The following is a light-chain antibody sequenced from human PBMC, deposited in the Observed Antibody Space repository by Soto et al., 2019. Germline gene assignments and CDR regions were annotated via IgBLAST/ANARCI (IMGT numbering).Light chain of an antibody. CDR1: QSVTTS. Sequence: EIVMTQSPATLSVSPGERVTLSCRASQSVTTSLAWYQQKPGQSPRLLIYGASNRATGVPARFSGSGSGTAFTPTVSSRQSEDFAVYYCHQYSNWPPYTFGLGTKLEIK. J-gene: IGKJ2*01. CDR2: GAS. V-gene: IGKV3-15*01. CDR3: HQYSNWPPYT.